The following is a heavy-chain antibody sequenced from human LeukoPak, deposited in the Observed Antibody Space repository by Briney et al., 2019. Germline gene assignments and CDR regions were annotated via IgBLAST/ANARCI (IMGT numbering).Heavy chain of an antibody. CDR2: IVVGSGNT. CDR3: AAGGLYYDFWSGYWDHGMDV. Sequence: ASVKVSCRASGFTFTSSAVQWVRQARGQRLEWIGWIVVGSGNTNYAQKFQERVTITRDMSTSTAYMELSSLRSEDTAVYYCAAGGLYYDFWSGYWDHGMDVWGQGTTVTVSS. D-gene: IGHD3-3*01. CDR1: GFTFTSSA. V-gene: IGHV1-58*01. J-gene: IGHJ6*02.